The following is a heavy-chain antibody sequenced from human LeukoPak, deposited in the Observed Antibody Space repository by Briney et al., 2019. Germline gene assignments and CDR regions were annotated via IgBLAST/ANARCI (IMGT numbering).Heavy chain of an antibody. J-gene: IGHJ6*03. V-gene: IGHV4-59*12. D-gene: IGHD6-13*01. CDR2: IYYSGST. Sequence: SETLSLTCTVSGGSISSYYWSWIRQPPGKGLEWIGYIYYSGSTNYNPSLKSRVTISVDTSKNQFSLKLSSVTAADTAVYYCARPCIAAAGTSGYYYYYMDVWGKGTTVTISS. CDR3: ARPCIAAAGTSGYYYYYMDV. CDR1: GGSISSYY.